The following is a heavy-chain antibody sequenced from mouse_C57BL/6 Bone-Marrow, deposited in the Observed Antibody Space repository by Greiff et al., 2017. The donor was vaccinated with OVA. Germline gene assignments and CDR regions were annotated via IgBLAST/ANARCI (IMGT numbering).Heavy chain of an antibody. V-gene: IGHV5-6*01. CDR1: GFTFSSYG. CDR3: ARLPYFDY. CDR2: ISSGGSYT. Sequence: EVMLVESGGDLVKPGGSLKLSCAASGFTFSSYGMSWVRQTPDKRLEWVATISSGGSYTYYPDSVKGRFTISRDNAKNTLYLQMSSLKSEDTAMYYCARLPYFDYWGQGTTLTVSS. J-gene: IGHJ2*01.